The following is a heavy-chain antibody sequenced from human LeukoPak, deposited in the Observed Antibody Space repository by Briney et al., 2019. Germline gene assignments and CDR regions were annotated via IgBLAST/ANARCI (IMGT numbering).Heavy chain of an antibody. D-gene: IGHD4-17*01. Sequence: ASVKVSCKASGYTFTGYYMHWVRQAPGQGLEWMGWINPNSGGTNHAQKFQGRVTMTRDTSISTAYMELSRLRSDDTAVYYCAREAYGDYGGYFDYWGQGTLVTVSS. CDR3: AREAYGDYGGYFDY. V-gene: IGHV1-2*02. CDR2: INPNSGGT. J-gene: IGHJ4*02. CDR1: GYTFTGYY.